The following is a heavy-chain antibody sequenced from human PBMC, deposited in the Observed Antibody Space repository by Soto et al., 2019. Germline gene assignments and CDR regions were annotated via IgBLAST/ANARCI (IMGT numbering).Heavy chain of an antibody. J-gene: IGHJ5*02. CDR2: IYWDDDK. Sequence: QITLKESGPTLVKPTQTLTLTCTFSGFSLSTSGVGVGWISQPPGKALEWLALIYWDDDKRYSPSLKSRLTLTKNTSKNPVVLTMTNMDPVDPATYYCAHSSCSGGRCYGGWFDPWGQAPLVTVSS. CDR1: GFSLSTSGVG. CDR3: AHSSCSGGRCYGGWFDP. D-gene: IGHD2-15*01. V-gene: IGHV2-5*02.